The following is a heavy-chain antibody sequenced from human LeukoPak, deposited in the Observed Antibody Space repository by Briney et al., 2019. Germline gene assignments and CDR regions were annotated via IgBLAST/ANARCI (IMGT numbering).Heavy chain of an antibody. V-gene: IGHV3-30*18. J-gene: IGHJ3*02. CDR1: GFIFSSYS. D-gene: IGHD3-22*01. Sequence: GGSLRLSCAASGFIFSSYSMSWVRQAPGKGLEWVAVISYDGSNKYYADSVKGRFTISRDNSKNTLYLQMNSLRAEDTAVYYCAKSRYDSSGYYHDDAFDIWGQGTMVTVSS. CDR2: ISYDGSNK. CDR3: AKSRYDSSGYYHDDAFDI.